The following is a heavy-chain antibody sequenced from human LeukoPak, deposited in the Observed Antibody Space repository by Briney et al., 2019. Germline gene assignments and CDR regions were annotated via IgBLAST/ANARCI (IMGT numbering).Heavy chain of an antibody. CDR2: IYYSGST. V-gene: IGHV4-39*01. Sequence: SETLSPTCTVSGGSISSSSYYWGWIRQPPGKGLEWIGSIYYSGSTYYNPSLKSRVTISVDTSKNQFSLKLSSVTAADTAVYYCARFSAQGLTYYDFWSGYYYFDYWGQGTLVTVSS. J-gene: IGHJ4*02. CDR1: GGSISSSSYY. D-gene: IGHD3-3*01. CDR3: ARFSAQGLTYYDFWSGYYYFDY.